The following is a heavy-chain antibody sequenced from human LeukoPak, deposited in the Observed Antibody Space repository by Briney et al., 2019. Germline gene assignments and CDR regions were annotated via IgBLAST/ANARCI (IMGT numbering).Heavy chain of an antibody. CDR1: GYTFTSYD. CDR2: MNPNSGNT. V-gene: IGHV1-8*02. J-gene: IGHJ4*02. Sequence: ASVKVSCNASGYTFTSYDINWVRQATGQGLEWMGWMNPNSGNTGYAQKFQGRVTMTRNTSISTAYMELSSLRSEDTAVYYCARVNGARVRGVTDYWGQGTLVTVSS. D-gene: IGHD3-10*01. CDR3: ARVNGARVRGVTDY.